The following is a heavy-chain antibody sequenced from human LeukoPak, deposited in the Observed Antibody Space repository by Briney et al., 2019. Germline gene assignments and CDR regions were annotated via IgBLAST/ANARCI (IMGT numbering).Heavy chain of an antibody. D-gene: IGHD5-24*01. CDR3: ARGDGYDEIPFDY. CDR1: GFTFTDYW. Sequence: TGGSLRLSCAVSGFTFTDYWMNWVRQAPGKGLEWVASIRQDGGEKSYVDSVKGRFTISRDNAKNSLYLQMNSLRAEDTAVYYCARGDGYDEIPFDYWGQGTLVTVSS. J-gene: IGHJ4*02. CDR2: IRQDGGEK. V-gene: IGHV3-7*01.